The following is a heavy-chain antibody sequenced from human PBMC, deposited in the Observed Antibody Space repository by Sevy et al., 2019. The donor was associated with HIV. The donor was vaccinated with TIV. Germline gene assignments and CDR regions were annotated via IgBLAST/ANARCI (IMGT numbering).Heavy chain of an antibody. D-gene: IGHD6-13*01. J-gene: IGHJ4*02. CDR3: ARPSPRIAAAASAFYDN. CDR2: INGRGGRP. V-gene: IGHV3-23*01. CDR1: GYSFSSYA. Sequence: GGSLRLSCVVSGYSFSSYAISWVRQATGKGLEWVSTINGRGGRPFYAASVKGRFTISRDNPTNTLFLQMINLRLDDTAIYYCARPSPRIAAAASAFYDNWGQGTLVTVSS.